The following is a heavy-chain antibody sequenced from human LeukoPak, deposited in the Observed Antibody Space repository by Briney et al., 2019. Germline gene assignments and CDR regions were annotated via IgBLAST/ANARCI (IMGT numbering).Heavy chain of an antibody. J-gene: IGHJ4*02. CDR2: IYTTGNT. CDR1: GGSISSYY. Sequence: SETLSLTRSVSGGSISSYYWSWIRQPAGKGREWIGRIYTTGNTDYNPSLKSRVTMSVDTSKNQFSLNLSSVTAADTAVYYCARDARGWSGFDYWGQGTLVTVSS. D-gene: IGHD3-3*01. V-gene: IGHV4-4*07. CDR3: ARDARGWSGFDY.